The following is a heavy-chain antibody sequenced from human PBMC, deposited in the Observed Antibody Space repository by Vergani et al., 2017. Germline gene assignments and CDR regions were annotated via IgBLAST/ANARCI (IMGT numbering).Heavy chain of an antibody. D-gene: IGHD3-3*01. Sequence: VQLVESGGGLVQPGGSLRLSCAASGFTFSSYWMSWVRQAPGKGLEWIGSIYYSGSTYYNPSLKSRVTISVDTSKNQFSLKLSSVTAADTAVYYCARHVDLRFLEWLWTGAFDIWGQGTMVTVSS. CDR1: GFTFSSYW. J-gene: IGHJ3*02. V-gene: IGHV4-39*01. CDR2: IYYSGST. CDR3: ARHVDLRFLEWLWTGAFDI.